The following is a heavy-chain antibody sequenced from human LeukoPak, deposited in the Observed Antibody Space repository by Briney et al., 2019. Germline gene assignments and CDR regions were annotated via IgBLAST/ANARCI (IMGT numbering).Heavy chain of an antibody. CDR2: ISSSGSTI. CDR3: AAFPRRGVIIVAFGSS. CDR1: GFTFSSYE. Sequence: GGSLRLSCAASGFTFSSYEMNWVRQAPGKGLEWVSYISSSGSTIYYADSVKGRFTISRDNAKNSLYLQMNSLRAEDTAVYYCAAFPRRGVIIVAFGSSSGPETLVTVSS. D-gene: IGHD3-10*01. J-gene: IGHJ5*02. V-gene: IGHV3-48*03.